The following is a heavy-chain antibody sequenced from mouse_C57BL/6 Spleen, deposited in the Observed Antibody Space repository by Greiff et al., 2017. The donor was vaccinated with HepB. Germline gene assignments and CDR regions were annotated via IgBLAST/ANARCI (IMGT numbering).Heavy chain of an antibody. CDR2: ISSGSSTI. Sequence: EVQRVESGGGLVKPGGSLKLSCAASGFTFSDYGMHWVRQAPEKGLEWVAYISSGSSTIYYADTVKGRFTISRDNAKNTLFLQMTSLRSEDTAMYYCARSPYYYGSSLYYFDYWGQGTTLTVSS. J-gene: IGHJ2*01. V-gene: IGHV5-17*01. CDR3: ARSPYYYGSSLYYFDY. D-gene: IGHD1-1*01. CDR1: GFTFSDYG.